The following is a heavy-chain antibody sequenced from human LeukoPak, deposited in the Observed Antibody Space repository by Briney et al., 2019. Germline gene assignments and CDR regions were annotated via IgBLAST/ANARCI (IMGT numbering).Heavy chain of an antibody. CDR1: GFTVSSNY. V-gene: IGHV3-53*01. J-gene: IGHJ4*02. CDR2: IYSGGST. D-gene: IGHD3-22*01. Sequence: GGSLRLSCAASGFTVSSNYMSWVRQAPGKGLEWVSVIYSGGSTYYADSVKGRFTISRDNSKNTLYLQMNSLRAEDTAVYYCARDIRHDSSDYWYFDNWGQGTLVTVSS. CDR3: ARDIRHDSSDYWYFDN.